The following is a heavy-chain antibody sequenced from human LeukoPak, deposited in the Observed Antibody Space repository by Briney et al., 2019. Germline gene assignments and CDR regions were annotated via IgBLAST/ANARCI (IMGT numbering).Heavy chain of an antibody. V-gene: IGHV1-8*01. CDR1: GCTFTSYD. CDR2: MNPNSGNT. CDR3: ARVGYYDSSGYSPFDY. Sequence: GASVKVSCKASGCTFTSYDINWVRQATGQGIEWLGWMNPNSGNTGYAQKFQGRVTMTRNTSISTAYMELSSLRSEDRAVYYCARVGYYDSSGYSPFDYWGQGTLVTVSS. D-gene: IGHD3-22*01. J-gene: IGHJ4*02.